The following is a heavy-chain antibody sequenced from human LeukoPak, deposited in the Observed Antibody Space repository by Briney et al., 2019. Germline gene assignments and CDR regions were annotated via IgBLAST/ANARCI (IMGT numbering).Heavy chain of an antibody. J-gene: IGHJ4*02. CDR3: ARGYTAPRRGPFDY. D-gene: IGHD1-1*01. Sequence: SETLSLTXAVYGGSFRGYYWSWIRQPPGKGLEWIGEINHSGSTNYNPSLKSRVTISVDTSKNQFSLKLSSVTAADTAVYYCARGYTAPRRGPFDYWGQGTLVTVSS. CDR1: GGSFRGYY. CDR2: INHSGST. V-gene: IGHV4-34*01.